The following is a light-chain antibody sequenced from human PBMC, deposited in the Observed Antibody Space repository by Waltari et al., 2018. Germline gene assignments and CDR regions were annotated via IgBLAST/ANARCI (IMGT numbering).Light chain of an antibody. CDR3: SSYAGSSKGV. J-gene: IGLJ2*01. CDR1: SSAVGNYKR. Sequence: QSALTQPAPVSGSPGQSITLSCTGTSSAVGNYKRVSWYQQHPGKAPKLMIYAVSKRPSGVSDRFSGSKSGDMASLTISGLQPEDEAEYFCSSYAGSSKGVFGGGTKVTVL. V-gene: IGLV2-23*02. CDR2: AVS.